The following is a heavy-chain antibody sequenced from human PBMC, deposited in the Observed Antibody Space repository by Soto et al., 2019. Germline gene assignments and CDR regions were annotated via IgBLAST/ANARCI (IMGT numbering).Heavy chain of an antibody. J-gene: IGHJ4*02. D-gene: IGHD1-26*01. Sequence: EAQLLESGGGLVQPGGSLRLSCAASGFTFSSYAMRWVRQAPVKGLEWVSAISGSGDSTYYADSVKGRFTISRDNSKNTLYLQRNSLRAEDTAVYYCARRGSGSYYDYWGQGTLVTVSS. V-gene: IGHV3-23*01. CDR1: GFTFSSYA. CDR2: ISGSGDST. CDR3: ARRGSGSYYDY.